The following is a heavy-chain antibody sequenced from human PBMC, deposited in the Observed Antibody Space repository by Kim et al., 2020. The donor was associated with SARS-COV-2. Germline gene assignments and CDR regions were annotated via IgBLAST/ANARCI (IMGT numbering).Heavy chain of an antibody. Sequence: SETLSLTCTVSGGSISSSSYYWGWIRQPPGKGLEWIGSIYYSGSTYYNPSLKSRVTISVDTSKNQFSLKLSSVTAADTAVYYCARGSADSSGYYTAFDIWGQGTMVTVSS. D-gene: IGHD3-22*01. CDR2: IYYSGST. CDR1: GGSISSSSYY. J-gene: IGHJ3*02. V-gene: IGHV4-39*01. CDR3: ARGSADSSGYYTAFDI.